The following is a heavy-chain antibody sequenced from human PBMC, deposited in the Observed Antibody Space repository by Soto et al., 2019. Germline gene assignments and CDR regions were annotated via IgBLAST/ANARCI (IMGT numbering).Heavy chain of an antibody. Sequence: QVQLQESGPGLVKPSETLSLTCAVYGGSISSNKWWSWVRQPPGKGLEWIGEIYHSGSTNHNPSLKSRVTISLDKSKNRFSLKLTSVTAADSAVYYCARDDHIVVVPTSLGAMDVWGQGTTVTVSS. CDR1: GGSISSNKW. CDR3: ARDDHIVVVPTSLGAMDV. V-gene: IGHV4-4*02. J-gene: IGHJ6*02. D-gene: IGHD2-2*01. CDR2: IYHSGST.